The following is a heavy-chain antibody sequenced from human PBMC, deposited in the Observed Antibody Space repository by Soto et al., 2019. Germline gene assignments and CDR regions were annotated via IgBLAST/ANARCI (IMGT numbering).Heavy chain of an antibody. J-gene: IGHJ4*02. CDR1: GFTFSSYG. Sequence: QVQLVESGGGVVQPGRSLRLSCAASGFTFSSYGMHWVRQAPGKGLEWVAVIWYDGSNKYYADSVKGRFTISRDNSKNTLYLQMNSLRAEDTAVYYYARGGELLWGYFDYWGQGTLVTVSS. CDR3: ARGGELLWGYFDY. CDR2: IWYDGSNK. V-gene: IGHV3-33*01. D-gene: IGHD2-2*01.